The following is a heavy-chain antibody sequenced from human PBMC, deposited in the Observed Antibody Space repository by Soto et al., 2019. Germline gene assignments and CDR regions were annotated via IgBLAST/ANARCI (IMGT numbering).Heavy chain of an antibody. V-gene: IGHV1-69*01. D-gene: IGHD3-3*01. J-gene: IGHJ3*02. CDR3: AREIFGVIISGGRDAFDI. Sequence: QVQQVQSGAEVKKPGSSVKVSCKASGGTFSTYAISWVRQAPGQGLEWMGGIIPIFGTAKYAQKFQGRVTITADESTSTAYMELSSLRSEDTAVYYCAREIFGVIISGGRDAFDIWGQGTMVTVSS. CDR2: IIPIFGTA. CDR1: GGTFSTYA.